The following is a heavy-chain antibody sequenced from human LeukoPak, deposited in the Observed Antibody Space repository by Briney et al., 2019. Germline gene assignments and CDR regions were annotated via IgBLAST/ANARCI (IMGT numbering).Heavy chain of an antibody. J-gene: IGHJ4*02. D-gene: IGHD3-22*01. V-gene: IGHV4-59*01. CDR2: IYYSGST. CDR3: ARGFHLDSSGYYYPFDY. Sequence: SETLSLTCTVSGGSISSYYWSWIRQPPGKGLEWIGYIYYSGSTNYNPSLKSRVTISVDTSKNQFSLKLSSVTAADTAVYYCARGFHLDSSGYYYPFDYWGQGTLVTASS. CDR1: GGSISSYY.